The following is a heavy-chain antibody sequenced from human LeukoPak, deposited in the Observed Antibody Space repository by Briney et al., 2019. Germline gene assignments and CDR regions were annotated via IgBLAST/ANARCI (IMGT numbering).Heavy chain of an antibody. D-gene: IGHD3-10*01. CDR1: GGSISSGGYY. CDR2: IYHTGST. CDR3: ARGDGSGSGRWFDP. Sequence: SQTLSLTCTVSGGSISSGGYYWSWIRQHPGKGLEWIGYIYHTGSTYYNPSLKGRVTISVDRSKNQFSLNLNFVTAADTALYYCARGDGSGSGRWFDPWGQGTLITVSS. J-gene: IGHJ5*02. V-gene: IGHV4-30-2*01.